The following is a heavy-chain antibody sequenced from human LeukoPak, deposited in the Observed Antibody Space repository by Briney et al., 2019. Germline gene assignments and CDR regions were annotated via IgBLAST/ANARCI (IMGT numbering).Heavy chain of an antibody. V-gene: IGHV3-23*01. J-gene: IGHJ4*02. D-gene: IGHD6-13*01. CDR2: ISNGGVTT. Sequence: GGSLRLSCAASGFTFGSYAMSWVRQTPGKSLEWVSIISNGGVTTYYADPVRGRFTISRDNSKDLLYLQMDSLRAEDTAVYYCVKLSSGSGSSFGFDSWGLGTLVTVSS. CDR1: GFTFGSYA. CDR3: VKLSSGSGSSFGFDS.